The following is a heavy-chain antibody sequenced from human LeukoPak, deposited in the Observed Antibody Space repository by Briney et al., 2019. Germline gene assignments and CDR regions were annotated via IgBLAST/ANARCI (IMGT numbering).Heavy chain of an antibody. J-gene: IGHJ3*02. V-gene: IGHV5-51*01. Sequence: GESLKISCKGSGYSFTSYWLGWVRQMPGKGLEWMGIIYPGDSDTRYSPSFQGQVTISADKSISTAYLQWSSLKASDTAMYYCARQTTVTTLGAFDIRGQGTMVTVSS. CDR2: IYPGDSDT. CDR3: ARQTTVTTLGAFDI. CDR1: GYSFTSYW. D-gene: IGHD4-17*01.